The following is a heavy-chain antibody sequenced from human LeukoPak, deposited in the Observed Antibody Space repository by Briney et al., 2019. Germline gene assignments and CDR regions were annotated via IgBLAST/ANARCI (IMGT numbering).Heavy chain of an antibody. CDR2: IYYSGST. CDR3: VADPINFDF. J-gene: IGHJ4*02. Sequence: SETLSLTCTVSGGSISSYYWSWIRQPPGKGLEWIGYIYYSGSTNYNPSLKSRVTTSVGTSKNQFSLKLSSVTAADTAVYYCVADPINFDFWGQGNLVTVSS. CDR1: GGSISSYY. V-gene: IGHV4-59*01.